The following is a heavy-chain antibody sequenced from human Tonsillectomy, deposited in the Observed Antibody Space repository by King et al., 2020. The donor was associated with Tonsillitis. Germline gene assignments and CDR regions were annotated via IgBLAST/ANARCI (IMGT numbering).Heavy chain of an antibody. J-gene: IGHJ3*02. V-gene: IGHV3-15*01. Sequence: VQLVESGGGLVKPGGSLTLSCVASGLTFSNAWMTWVRQAPGKGLEWVGRIKSKTDGGTTDYAAPVKGRFTISRDDSKNTLFLQMHSLKTEDTAVYYCTTRDYATGAFDIWGQGTRVTVSS. CDR2: IKSKTDGGTT. D-gene: IGHD3-16*01. CDR1: GLTFSNAW. CDR3: TTRDYATGAFDI.